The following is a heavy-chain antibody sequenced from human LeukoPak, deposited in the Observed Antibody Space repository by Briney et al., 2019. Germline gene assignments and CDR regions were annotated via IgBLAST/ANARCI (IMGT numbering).Heavy chain of an antibody. CDR2: TIPILGIA. CDR1: GGTFSSYA. CDR3: ASEANSGYYSGTWFDP. J-gene: IGHJ5*02. Sequence: SVKVSCKASGGTFSSYAISWVRQAPGQGLEWMGRTIPILGIANYAQKFQGRVTITADKSTSTAYMELSSLRSEDTAVYYCASEANSGYYSGTWFDPWGQGTLVTVSS. D-gene: IGHD3-22*01. V-gene: IGHV1-69*04.